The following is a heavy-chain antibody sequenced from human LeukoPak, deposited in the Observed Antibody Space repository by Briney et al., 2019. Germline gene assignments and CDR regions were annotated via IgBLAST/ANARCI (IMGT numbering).Heavy chain of an antibody. CDR3: ARADRLHGGPYLIGP. J-gene: IGHJ5*02. V-gene: IGHV1-2*02. Sequence: ASVKVSCKTSGYSFTDYYMHWVRQAPGRGLEWMGWINPNSGGTSSAQKFQGRVTMTRDTSISTVYMEVSWLTSDDTAIYYCARADRLHGGPYLIGPWGQGTLVTVSS. D-gene: IGHD2-21*01. CDR1: GYSFTDYY. CDR2: INPNSGGT.